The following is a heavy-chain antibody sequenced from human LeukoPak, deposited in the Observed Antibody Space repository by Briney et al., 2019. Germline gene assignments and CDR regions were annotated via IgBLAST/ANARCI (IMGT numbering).Heavy chain of an antibody. V-gene: IGHV1-18*01. CDR2: ISAYNGNT. Sequence: ASVKVSCKASGYTFTSYGISWVRQAPGQGLEGMGWISAYNGNTNYAQKLQGRVTMTTDTSTSTAYMELRSLRSDDTAVYYCASPSHCSSTSCLEFDYWGQGTLVTVSS. CDR3: ASPSHCSSTSCLEFDY. J-gene: IGHJ4*02. CDR1: GYTFTSYG. D-gene: IGHD2-2*01.